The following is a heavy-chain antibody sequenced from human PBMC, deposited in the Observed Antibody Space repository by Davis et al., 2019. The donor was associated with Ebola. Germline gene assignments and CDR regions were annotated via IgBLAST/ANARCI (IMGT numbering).Heavy chain of an antibody. J-gene: IGHJ3*01. CDR1: GFTFSSFG. CDR2: VSFDGTQE. CDR3: ARDFPYSKGWFDGFDL. V-gene: IGHV3-33*08. D-gene: IGHD6-19*01. Sequence: PGGSLRLSCATSGFTFSSFGMSWVRQAPGKGLEWVAVVSFDGTQEDYADSVKGRFTVSRDNSKNTLYLQMNSLRAEDTAVYYCARDFPYSKGWFDGFDLWGQGTMVTVSP.